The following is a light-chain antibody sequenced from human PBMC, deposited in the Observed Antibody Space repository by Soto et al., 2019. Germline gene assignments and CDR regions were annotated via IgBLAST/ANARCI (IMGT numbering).Light chain of an antibody. CDR2: GNS. CDR1: SSNIGAGYD. V-gene: IGLV1-40*01. CDR3: QSYDSSLEV. J-gene: IGLJ3*02. Sequence: QSVLTQPPSVSGAPGQRVTISCTGSSSNIGAGYDVRWYQQLPGTAPKLLIYGNSNRPSGVPDRFSGSKSGTSASLAITGLQAEDEADYYCQSYDSSLEVFGGGTQLTVL.